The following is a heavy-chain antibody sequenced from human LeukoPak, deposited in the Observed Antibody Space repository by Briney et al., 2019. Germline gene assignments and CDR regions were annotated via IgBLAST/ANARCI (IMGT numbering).Heavy chain of an antibody. V-gene: IGHV3-30*02. CDR3: ARDYYDILTGFPKYMDV. D-gene: IGHD3-9*01. CDR2: IRYDGSNK. CDR1: GFTFSSYG. J-gene: IGHJ6*03. Sequence: GGSLRLSCAASGFTFSSYGMHWVRQAPGKGLEWVAFIRYDGSNKYYADSVKGRFTISRDSAKNSLYLQMNSLRAEDTALYYCARDYYDILTGFPKYMDVWGKGTTVTVSS.